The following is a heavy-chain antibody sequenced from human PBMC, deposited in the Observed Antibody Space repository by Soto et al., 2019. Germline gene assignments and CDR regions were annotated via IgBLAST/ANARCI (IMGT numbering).Heavy chain of an antibody. Sequence: SETLSLTCAVPGGSIISGGYSWSWIRQPPGKGLEWIGYIYSGTTHYNPSLESRVTIAMDRSKNQVSLSLKSVTAADTAVYYCAREDSGAFFDFWGQGTLVTVSS. CDR1: GGSIISGGYS. D-gene: IGHD2-15*01. V-gene: IGHV4-30-2*01. J-gene: IGHJ4*02. CDR3: AREDSGAFFDF. CDR2: IYSGTT.